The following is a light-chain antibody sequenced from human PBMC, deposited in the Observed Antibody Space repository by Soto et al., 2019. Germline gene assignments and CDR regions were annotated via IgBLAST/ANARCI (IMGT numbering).Light chain of an antibody. CDR2: KAS. J-gene: IGKJ5*01. CDR1: QSISSR. CDR3: LQVASFPIT. Sequence: DIQLTQSPSFLSTSLGDRVTITCRASQSISSRLAWYQQKPGKAPNLLIYKASTLESGVPSRFSGSGSGTDFTLTISSLQPEDFATYFCLQVASFPITFGQGTRLEIK. V-gene: IGKV1-5*03.